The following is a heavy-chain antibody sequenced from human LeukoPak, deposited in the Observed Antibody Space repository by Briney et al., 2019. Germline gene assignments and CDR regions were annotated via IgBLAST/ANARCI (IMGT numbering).Heavy chain of an antibody. CDR3: VKWGDYDILTGYYVPDF. J-gene: IGHJ4*02. Sequence: ASLRLSCAASGFIFRNYAMSWVRQAPGKGLEWVSAITGSGDTTYYADSVKGRFTISRDNSKNALYVEMNTLRAEDTAVYYCVKWGDYDILTGYYVPDFWGQGTLVTVSS. V-gene: IGHV3-23*01. D-gene: IGHD3-9*01. CDR2: ITGSGDTT. CDR1: GFIFRNYA.